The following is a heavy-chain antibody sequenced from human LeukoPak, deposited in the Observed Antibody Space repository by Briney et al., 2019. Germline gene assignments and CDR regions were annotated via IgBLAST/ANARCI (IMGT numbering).Heavy chain of an antibody. CDR3: ARADDSSGYIGY. D-gene: IGHD3-22*01. CDR1: GGTFSSYA. V-gene: IGHV1-69*04. CDR2: IIPILGIA. Sequence: SVKVSCKASGGTFSSYAISWVRQAPGQGLEWMGRIIPILGIANYAQKFQGRATITADKSTSTAYMELSSLRSEDTAVYYCARADDSSGYIGYWGQGTLVTVSS. J-gene: IGHJ4*02.